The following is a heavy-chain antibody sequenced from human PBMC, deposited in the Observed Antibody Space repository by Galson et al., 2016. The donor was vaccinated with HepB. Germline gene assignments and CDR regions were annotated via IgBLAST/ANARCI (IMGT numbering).Heavy chain of an antibody. J-gene: IGHJ5*02. V-gene: IGHV4-61*01. CDR2: IYYSGST. CDR3: ARVIGVAVTGAGYWFDP. CDR1: GGSVSSTSYH. D-gene: IGHD6-19*01. Sequence: SETLSLTCTVSGGSVSSTSYHWSWTRQPPGKGLEWIGYIYYSGSTKYNPSLKSRVTISVDTSKNQFSLKLTSVTAADTAVYYCARVIGVAVTGAGYWFDPWGQGTLVTVSS.